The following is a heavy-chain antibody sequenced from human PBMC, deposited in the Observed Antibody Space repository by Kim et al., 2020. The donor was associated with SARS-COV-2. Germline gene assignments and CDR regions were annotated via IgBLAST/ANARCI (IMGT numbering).Heavy chain of an antibody. CDR3: ARDMVRGVGHGAFDI. J-gene: IGHJ3*02. V-gene: IGHV3-30*04. D-gene: IGHD3-10*01. CDR1: GFTFSSYA. CDR2: ISYDGSNK. Sequence: GGSLRLSCAASGFTFSSYAMHWVRQAPGKGLEWVAVISYDGSNKYYADSVKGRFTISRDNSKNTLYLQMNSLRAEDTAVYYCARDMVRGVGHGAFDIWGQATVVTVSS.